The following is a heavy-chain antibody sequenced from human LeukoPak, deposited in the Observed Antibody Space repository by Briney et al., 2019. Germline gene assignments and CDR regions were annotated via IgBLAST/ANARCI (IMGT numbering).Heavy chain of an antibody. J-gene: IGHJ6*02. CDR1: GGSVSSGNYY. CDR3: ARGIAAPQYYYYYYGMDV. D-gene: IGHD6-13*01. Sequence: PSETLSLTCSVSGGSVSSGNYYWSCFRQPPGKGLEWIGYIYYSGSTNYNPSLKSRVTISVDTSKNQFSLKLSSVTAADTAVYYCARGIAAPQYYYYYYGMDVWGQGTTVTVSS. CDR2: IYYSGST. V-gene: IGHV4-61*01.